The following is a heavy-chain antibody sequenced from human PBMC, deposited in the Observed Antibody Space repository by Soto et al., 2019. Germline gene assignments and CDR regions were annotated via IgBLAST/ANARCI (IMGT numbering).Heavy chain of an antibody. CDR2: IYYSGST. D-gene: IGHD3-22*01. V-gene: IGHV4-31*03. CDR1: AGSISSGGYY. Sequence: QVQLQESGPGLVKPSQTLSLTCTVSAGSISSGGYYWSWIRQHPGKGLEWIGYIYYSGSTYYNPSLKSRVTISVDTSKNQFSLKLCSVTAADTAVYYCARINYFDSNGYYTFDYWGQGTLVTVSS. J-gene: IGHJ4*02. CDR3: ARINYFDSNGYYTFDY.